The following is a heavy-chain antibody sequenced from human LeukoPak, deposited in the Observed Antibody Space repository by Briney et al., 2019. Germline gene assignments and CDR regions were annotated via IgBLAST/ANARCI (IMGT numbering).Heavy chain of an antibody. D-gene: IGHD4-17*01. J-gene: IGHJ3*02. CDR1: GFTFDDYG. CDR2: INWNGGST. CDR3: ARPTVTDAFDI. Sequence: SGGSLRLSCAASGFTFDDYGMSWVRQAPGKGLEWVSGINWNGGSTGYADSVKGRFTISRDNSKNTLYLQMNSLRAEDTAVYYCARPTVTDAFDIWGQGTMVTVSS. V-gene: IGHV3-20*04.